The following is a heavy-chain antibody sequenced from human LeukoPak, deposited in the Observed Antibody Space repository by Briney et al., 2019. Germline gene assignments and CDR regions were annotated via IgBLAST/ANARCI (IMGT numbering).Heavy chain of an antibody. CDR1: GHTFTSYD. V-gene: IGHV1-8*01. J-gene: IGHJ4*02. Sequence: GASVKVSCKASGHTFTSYDINWVRQATGQGLEWMGWMNPDSGNIGYAQKFQGRVTMTRDPFISTAYMELSSLTSEDTAVYYCARRIAAAGVGIVYWGQGTLVTVSS. D-gene: IGHD6-13*01. CDR3: ARRIAAAGVGIVY. CDR2: MNPDSGNI.